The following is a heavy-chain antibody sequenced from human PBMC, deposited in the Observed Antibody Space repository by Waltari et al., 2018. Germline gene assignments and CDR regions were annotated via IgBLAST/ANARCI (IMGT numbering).Heavy chain of an antibody. Sequence: QVQLVESGGGVVQPGRSLRLSCAASGFTFSSSGMHWVSQDPGKGLEWVAVIWYDGSNKYYADSVKGRFTISRDNSKNTLYLQMNSLRAEDTAMYYCAKDLVKADVDTAMVIDYWGQGTLVTVSS. CDR3: AKDLVKADVDTAMVIDY. V-gene: IGHV3-30*18. J-gene: IGHJ4*02. CDR2: IWYDGSNK. D-gene: IGHD5-18*01. CDR1: GFTFSSSG.